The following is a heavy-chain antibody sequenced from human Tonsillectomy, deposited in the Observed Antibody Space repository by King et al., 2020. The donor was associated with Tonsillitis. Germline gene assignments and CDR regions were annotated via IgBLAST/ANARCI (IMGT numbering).Heavy chain of an antibody. CDR2: ISYDGSNK. J-gene: IGHJ6*02. CDR3: ARAPAPAASRMGYYYGLDV. V-gene: IGHV3-30*01. CDR1: GFTFSSYA. Sequence: VQLVESGGGVVQPGRSLRLSCAASGFTFSSYAMHWVRKAPGKGLEWVAVISYDGSNKYYADSVQGRFTISRDNSKNTLSLQMNSLTAEDTAVYYCARAPAPAASRMGYYYGLDVWGQGTTVTVSS. D-gene: IGHD2-2*01.